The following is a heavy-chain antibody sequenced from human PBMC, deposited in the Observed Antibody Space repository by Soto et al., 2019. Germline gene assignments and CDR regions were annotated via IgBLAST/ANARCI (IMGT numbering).Heavy chain of an antibody. V-gene: IGHV4-59*01. CDR2: IYNSGST. D-gene: IGHD3-10*01. Sequence: QVHLQESGPGLVKPSETLSLTCTVSGGSINSYYWSWIRQPPGKGLEWIGYIYNSGSTNYNPSLKSRVTISEDTSKSQFSPKLSSVTAADTATYYCARRAGGASGKYGMDVWGQGTTVTVSS. CDR3: ARRAGGASGKYGMDV. CDR1: GGSINSYY. J-gene: IGHJ6*02.